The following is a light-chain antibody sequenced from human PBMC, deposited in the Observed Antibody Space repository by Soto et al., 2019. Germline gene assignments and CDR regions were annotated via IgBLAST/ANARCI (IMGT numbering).Light chain of an antibody. Sequence: QSVLTQPRSVSGSPGQSVTISCTGTSSDVDAYNYVSWYQQHPGKAPKLMIYDVTKRPSGVPDRFSGSKSGNTASLTISGLQAEDEAEYYCCSYAGTFTYVFGTGTKVTVL. CDR2: DVT. V-gene: IGLV2-11*01. CDR3: CSYAGTFTYV. CDR1: SSDVDAYNY. J-gene: IGLJ1*01.